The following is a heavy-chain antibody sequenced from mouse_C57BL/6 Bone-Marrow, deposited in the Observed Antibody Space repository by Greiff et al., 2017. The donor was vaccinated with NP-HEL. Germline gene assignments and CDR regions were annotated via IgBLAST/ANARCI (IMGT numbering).Heavy chain of an antibody. Sequence: VMLVESGPGLVQPSQSLSITCTVSGFSLTSYGVHWVRQSPGKGLEWLGVIWSGGSTDYNAAFISRLSISKDNSKSQVFFKMNSPQADDTAIYYCARNWGAQAKDYAMDYWGQGTSVTVSS. CDR2: IWSGGST. J-gene: IGHJ4*01. CDR1: GFSLTSYG. D-gene: IGHD3-2*02. V-gene: IGHV2-2*01. CDR3: ARNWGAQAKDYAMDY.